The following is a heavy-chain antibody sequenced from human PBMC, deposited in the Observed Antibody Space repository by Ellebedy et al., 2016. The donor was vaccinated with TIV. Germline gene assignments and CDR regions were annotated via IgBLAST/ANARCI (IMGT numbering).Heavy chain of an antibody. D-gene: IGHD2-2*01. J-gene: IGHJ5*01. CDR1: GGSFSGYY. CDR3: VRGGGYCGRTSCYDDS. Sequence: SETLSLXCAVYGGSFSGYYWSWIRQPPGKGLEWIGEINHSGSTNYNPSLKSRVIASVDTSKNQFSLELNSLTAADTAVYYCVRGGGYCGRTSCYDDSWGHGNLVIVSS. CDR2: INHSGST. V-gene: IGHV4-34*01.